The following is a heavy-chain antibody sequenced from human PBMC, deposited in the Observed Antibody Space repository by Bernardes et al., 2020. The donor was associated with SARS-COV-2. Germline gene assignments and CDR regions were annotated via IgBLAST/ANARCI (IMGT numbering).Heavy chain of an antibody. J-gene: IGHJ4*02. CDR2: ISATGDNT. D-gene: IGHD6-19*01. CDR1: GITFSSYA. CDR3: VQRSSGWPYPFEY. V-gene: IGHV3-23*01. Sequence: GWSLRLSCAGSGITFSSYAMSWVRQAPGKGLEWVSSISATGDNTKYADSVKGRFTISRDNFKKTLYLQVNSLRAEDTAVYYCVQRSSGWPYPFEYWGQGTLVTVSS.